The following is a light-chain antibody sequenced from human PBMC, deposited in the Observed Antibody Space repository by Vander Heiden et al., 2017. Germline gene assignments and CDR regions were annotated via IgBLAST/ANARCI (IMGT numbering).Light chain of an antibody. CDR3: LQDHVFPWT. J-gene: IGKJ1*01. Sequence: AIEMTQSPSSLSVSPGDRVTITCRSSPDISNDLSWYQQKPGKAPKFLISVVSSLQGGVPSRFSGSGFGTDFTLTITSLQPEDFATYYCLQDHVFPWTLGQGTKVEVK. CDR1: PDISND. CDR2: VVS. V-gene: IGKV1-6*01.